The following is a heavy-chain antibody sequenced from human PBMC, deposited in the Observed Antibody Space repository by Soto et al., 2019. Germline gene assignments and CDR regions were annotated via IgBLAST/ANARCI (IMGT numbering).Heavy chain of an antibody. V-gene: IGHV3-30-3*01. D-gene: IGHD2-2*01. CDR1: GFTFSSYA. CDR3: ARDWDIVVVPAAGNYYYGMDV. J-gene: IGHJ6*02. Sequence: QVQLVESGGGVVQPGRSLRLSCAASGFTFSSYAMHWVRQAPGKGLEWVAVISYDGSNKYYADSVKGRFTISRDNSKNTLYLQMKSLRAEDTAVYYCARDWDIVVVPAAGNYYYGMDVWGQGTTVTVSS. CDR2: ISYDGSNK.